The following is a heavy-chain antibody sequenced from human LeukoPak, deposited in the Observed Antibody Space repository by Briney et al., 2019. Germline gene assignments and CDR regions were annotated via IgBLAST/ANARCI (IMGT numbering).Heavy chain of an antibody. CDR1: GFTLSNYW. CDR3: VTGVNSYGY. CDR2: INQDESEK. D-gene: IGHD2-8*01. V-gene: IGHV3-7*05. J-gene: IGHJ4*02. Sequence: GGSLRLSCSASGFTLSNYWMSWVRQAPGKGLEWVANINQDESEKYYVDSVKGRFTISRDNAKNSLYLQMNSLRAEDTAVYYCVTGVNSYGYWGQGTLVTVSS.